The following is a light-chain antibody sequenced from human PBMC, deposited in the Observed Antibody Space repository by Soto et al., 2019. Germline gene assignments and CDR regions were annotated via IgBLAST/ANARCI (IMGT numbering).Light chain of an antibody. V-gene: IGKV3-15*01. CDR2: DAS. Sequence: EIVMTQSPATLSVSPGERATLSCRASQRVDSNLAWYQQKPGQAPRLLIFDASTRATGIPARFSGSGSGTEFTLTISSLQSEDFAVYYCKQYNTWPPFTFGQGTRLEIK. J-gene: IGKJ5*01. CDR3: KQYNTWPPFT. CDR1: QRVDSN.